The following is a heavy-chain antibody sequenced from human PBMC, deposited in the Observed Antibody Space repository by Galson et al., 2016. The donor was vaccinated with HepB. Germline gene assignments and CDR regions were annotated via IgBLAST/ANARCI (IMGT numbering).Heavy chain of an antibody. V-gene: IGHV6-1*01. CDR2: TYYRSKWHN. D-gene: IGHD4/OR15-4a*01. Sequence: CAISGDSVSSNSAAWNWIRQSPSRGPEWLGRTYYRSKWHNDYAESVKSRITLNPDTSNNQFSLHLNSVTPEDTAVYYCAREAPQVDRYYYGMDVWGQGTTVTVSS. J-gene: IGHJ6*02. CDR3: AREAPQVDRYYYGMDV. CDR1: GDSVSSNSAA.